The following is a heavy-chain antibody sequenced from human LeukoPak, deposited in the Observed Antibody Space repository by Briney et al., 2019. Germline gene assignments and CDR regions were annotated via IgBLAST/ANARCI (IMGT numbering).Heavy chain of an antibody. D-gene: IGHD2-2*01. CDR2: LYHGGIT. Sequence: SETLTLSCALYGGSPCGYNWGGIRQPPGEGVGCVGELYHGGITNYNPSLKSRVTISVDTSKNQFSLKLNSVTAADTAVYYCARGPYCSSSSCSYGLDVWGQGTTVTVSS. V-gene: IGHV4-34*01. CDR1: GGSPCGYN. CDR3: ARGPYCSSSSCSYGLDV. J-gene: IGHJ6*02.